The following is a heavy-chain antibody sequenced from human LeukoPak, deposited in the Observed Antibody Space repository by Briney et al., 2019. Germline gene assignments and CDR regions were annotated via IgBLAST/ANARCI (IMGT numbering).Heavy chain of an antibody. CDR2: IIPIFGTA. Sequence: SVKVSCKASGGTFSSYAISWVRQAPGQGLEWMGGIIPIFGTANYAQKFQGRVTITADESTSTAYMELSSLRSEDTAVYYCARGPPYYYYDSSGYYKYYFDYWGQGTLVTVSS. CDR3: ARGPPYYYYDSSGYYKYYFDY. D-gene: IGHD3-22*01. J-gene: IGHJ4*02. V-gene: IGHV1-69*13. CDR1: GGTFSSYA.